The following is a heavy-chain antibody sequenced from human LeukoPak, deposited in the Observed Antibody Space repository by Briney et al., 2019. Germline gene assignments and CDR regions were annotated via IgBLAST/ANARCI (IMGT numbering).Heavy chain of an antibody. CDR1: GSTFSDYY. J-gene: IGHJ4*02. CDR3: ARDNGEYGDYVSYDY. V-gene: IGHV3-11*01. Sequence: GGSLRLSCAVSGSTFSDYYMSWIRQAPGKGLEWVSYISSSGSTIYYADSVKGRFTISRDNAKNSLYLQMNSLRAEDTAVYYCARDNGEYGDYVSYDYWGQGTLVTVSS. D-gene: IGHD4-17*01. CDR2: ISSSGSTI.